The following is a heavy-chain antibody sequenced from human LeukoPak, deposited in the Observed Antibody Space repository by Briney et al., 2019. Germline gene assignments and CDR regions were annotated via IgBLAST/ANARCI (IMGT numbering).Heavy chain of an antibody. CDR3: ARHRLEMASSHDAFDL. Sequence: SETLSLTCTVSGGSITSHYWSWIRPPPGKGLEWIGYMFYSGRTKYNPSLRSRVIISVDTSKKEFSLQLTSGTAADTAVYYCARHRLEMASSHDAFDLWGQGTMVTVSS. CDR2: MFYSGRT. D-gene: IGHD5-24*01. V-gene: IGHV4-59*08. J-gene: IGHJ3*01. CDR1: GGSITSHY.